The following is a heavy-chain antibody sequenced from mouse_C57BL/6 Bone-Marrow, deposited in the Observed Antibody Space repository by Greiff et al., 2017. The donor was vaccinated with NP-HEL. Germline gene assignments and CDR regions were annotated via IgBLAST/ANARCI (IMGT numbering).Heavy chain of an antibody. CDR1: GYTFTSYG. CDR3: ARDAGFAY. V-gene: IGHV1-81*01. J-gene: IGHJ3*01. CDR2: IYPRSGNT. Sequence: QVQLKQSGAELARPGASVKLSCKASGYTFTSYGISWVKQRTGQGLEWIGEIYPRSGNTYYNEKFKGKATLTADKSSSTAYMELRSLTYEDSAVYCCARDAGFAYGGQGNLVTVSA.